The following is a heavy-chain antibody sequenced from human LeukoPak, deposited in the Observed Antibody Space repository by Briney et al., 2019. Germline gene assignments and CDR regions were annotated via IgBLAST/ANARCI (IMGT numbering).Heavy chain of an antibody. D-gene: IGHD5-18*01. Sequence: GGSLRLSCAASGFTFSDYYMSWIRQAPGKGLEWVSYISSSGSTIYYADSVKGRFTISRDNAKNSLYLQMNSLRAEDTAVYYCARDGSDTAMVSYYYGMDVWGQGTTDTVSS. J-gene: IGHJ6*02. CDR3: ARDGSDTAMVSYYYGMDV. CDR1: GFTFSDYY. CDR2: ISSSGSTI. V-gene: IGHV3-11*01.